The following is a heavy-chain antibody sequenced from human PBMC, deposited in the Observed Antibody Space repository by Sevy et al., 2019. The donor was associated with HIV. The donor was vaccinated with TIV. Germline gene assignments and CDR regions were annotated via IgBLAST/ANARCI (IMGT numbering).Heavy chain of an antibody. CDR2: VDYSGST. V-gene: IGHV4-59*12. CDR3: ARSGYCSSTTCYVGHWLDP. CDR1: GGSISNYY. J-gene: IGHJ5*02. D-gene: IGHD2-2*01. Sequence: SETLSLTCTVSGGSISNYYWSWIRQSPGKGLEWIGYVDYSGSTNYDSSLKSQVTISVDSSKNQFSLKVTSVTAADTAVYYCARSGYCSSTTCYVGHWLDPWGQGTLVTVSS.